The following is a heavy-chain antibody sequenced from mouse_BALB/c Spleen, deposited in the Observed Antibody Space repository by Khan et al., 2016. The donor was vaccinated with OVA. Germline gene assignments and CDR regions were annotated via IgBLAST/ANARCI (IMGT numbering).Heavy chain of an antibody. Sequence: QVQLKESGPGLVAPSQSLSITCTVSGFSLTDYGINWIRQPPGKGLEWLGMIWGDGSTDYNSALKSSLSIIKDNTYSQVFLIMNSLQTDDTAEFYCAREERLGGFAYWGQGTLVTVSA. J-gene: IGHJ3*01. V-gene: IGHV2-6-7*01. CDR1: GFSLTDYG. CDR3: AREERLGGFAY. D-gene: IGHD1-2*01. CDR2: IWGDGST.